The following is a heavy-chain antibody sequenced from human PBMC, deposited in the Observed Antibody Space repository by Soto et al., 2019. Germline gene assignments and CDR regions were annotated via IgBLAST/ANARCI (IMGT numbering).Heavy chain of an antibody. J-gene: IGHJ4*02. Sequence: AVKVSCKASGGTFSSYAISWVRQAPGQGLEWMGGIIPIFGTANYAQKFQGRVTITADKSTSTAYMELSSLRSEDTAVYYCARGARWLQLIGPLDYWGQGTMVTVSS. CDR1: GGTFSSYA. D-gene: IGHD5-12*01. CDR2: IIPIFGTA. CDR3: ARGARWLQLIGPLDY. V-gene: IGHV1-69*06.